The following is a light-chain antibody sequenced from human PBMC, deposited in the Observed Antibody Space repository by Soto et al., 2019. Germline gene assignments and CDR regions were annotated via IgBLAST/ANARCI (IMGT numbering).Light chain of an antibody. CDR1: QSVGSF. Sequence: SQSPATRSWSAGEGGTLSCMASQSVGSFLAWYQQKPGQAPRLLIYDTSKRATGIPARFSGSGSGTDFTLTISSLQPEDFTIYYCQQRRNSPPITFGQGTRLEIK. V-gene: IGKV3-11*01. J-gene: IGKJ5*01. CDR2: DTS. CDR3: QQRRNSPPIT.